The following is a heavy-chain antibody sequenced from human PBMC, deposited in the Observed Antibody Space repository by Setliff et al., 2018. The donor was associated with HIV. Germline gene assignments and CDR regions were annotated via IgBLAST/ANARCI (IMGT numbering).Heavy chain of an antibody. CDR1: GGTLSTSA. CDR2: FIPMFGIT. CDR3: ARQKASEYSSSFWFDP. V-gene: IGHV1-69*01. D-gene: IGHD6-6*01. J-gene: IGHJ5*02. Sequence: CKASGGTLSTSAIGWLRQAPGQGLEWMGGFIPMFGITQYAPKFQGSVTITADESTSTVYMELNSLRSEDTAVYYCARQKASEYSSSFWFDPWGQGTLVTVSS.